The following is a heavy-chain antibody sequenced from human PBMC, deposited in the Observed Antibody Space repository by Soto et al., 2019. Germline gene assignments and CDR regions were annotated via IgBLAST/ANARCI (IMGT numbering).Heavy chain of an antibody. D-gene: IGHD2-8*01. CDR2: IYYTGST. CDR3: ARVYGGHAFSF. Sequence: NPSETLSLTCTVSGGSISNYYWSWIRQPPGKGLEWIGYIYYTGSTNYNPSLKSRVTISVDTSKNQFSLKLSSVTAADTAVYYCARVYGGHAFSFWGQGTLVTVSS. V-gene: IGHV4-59*01. CDR1: GGSISNYY. J-gene: IGHJ4*02.